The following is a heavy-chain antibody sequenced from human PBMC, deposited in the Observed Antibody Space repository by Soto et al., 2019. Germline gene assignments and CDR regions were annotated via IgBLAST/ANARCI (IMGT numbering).Heavy chain of an antibody. D-gene: IGHD3-3*01. V-gene: IGHV1-18*01. CDR1: GYTFTSYG. Sequence: QVQLVQSGAEVKKPGASVKVSCKASGYTFTSYGISWVRQAPGQGLEWMGWISAYNGNTNYAQKLQGRVTMTTDTSTSTACTEMRNLKTDDTAVYYCERVESSYYYYMDVWGKGTTVTVSS. J-gene: IGHJ6*03. CDR3: ERVESSYYYYMDV. CDR2: ISAYNGNT.